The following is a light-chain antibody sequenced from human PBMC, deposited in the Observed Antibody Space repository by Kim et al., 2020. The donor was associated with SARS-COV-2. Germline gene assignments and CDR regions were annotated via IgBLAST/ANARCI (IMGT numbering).Light chain of an antibody. V-gene: IGKV1-5*01. Sequence: DIQMTQTPSTVSSSIGDRVTITCRASQVIGTWLAWYQQKPGKAPKLLIYDASSLQSGVPSRFSGSGSGTQFTLTITSLQPDDFGTYYCQQYNSYSRTFGQGTKVEIK. J-gene: IGKJ1*01. CDR1: QVIGTW. CDR3: QQYNSYSRT. CDR2: DAS.